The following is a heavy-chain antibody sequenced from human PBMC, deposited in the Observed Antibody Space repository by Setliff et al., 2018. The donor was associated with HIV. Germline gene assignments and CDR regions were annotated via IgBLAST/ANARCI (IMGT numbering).Heavy chain of an antibody. J-gene: IGHJ6*03. CDR2: IRYDGSNK. CDR3: AKSFASGPTNWNIDV. Sequence: GGSLRLSCAASGFTLSSYGMHWVRQAPGKGLEWVAFIRYDGSNKHYADSVRGRFTISRDNSKNTVFLQMNGLRSEDTAIYYCAKSFASGPTNWNIDVWGKGTTVTVSS. CDR1: GFTLSSYG. D-gene: IGHD1-20*01. V-gene: IGHV3-30*02.